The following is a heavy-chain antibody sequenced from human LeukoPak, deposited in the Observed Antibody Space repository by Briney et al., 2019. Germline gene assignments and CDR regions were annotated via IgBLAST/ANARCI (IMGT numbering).Heavy chain of an antibody. J-gene: IGHJ4*02. CDR1: GFTLSSYW. D-gene: IGHD5-12*01. CDR2: INNDGVST. CDR3: ARKPLSGGYGGTIDY. V-gene: IGHV3-74*01. Sequence: GGSLRLSCATSGFTLSSYWMHWVRQVPGKGLEWLSRINNDGVSTSYADSVKGRFTISRDNAKNTLYLRMDSLRAEDTAIYYCARKPLSGGYGGTIDYWGQGTLVTVSS.